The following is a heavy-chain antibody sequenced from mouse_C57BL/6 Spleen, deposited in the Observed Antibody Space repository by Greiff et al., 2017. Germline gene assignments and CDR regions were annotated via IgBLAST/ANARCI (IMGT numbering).Heavy chain of an antibody. CDR1: GYTFTGYW. CDR3: ARGSGRDYYAMDY. V-gene: IGHV1-9*01. J-gene: IGHJ4*01. CDR2: ILPGSGST. D-gene: IGHD1-3*01. Sequence: QVQLQQSGAELMKPGASVKLSCKATGYTFTGYWIEWVKQRPGHGLEWIGEILPGSGSTNYNEKFKGKATLTVDKSSSTAYMQLSSLTSEDSAVYYCARGSGRDYYAMDYWGQGTSVTVSS.